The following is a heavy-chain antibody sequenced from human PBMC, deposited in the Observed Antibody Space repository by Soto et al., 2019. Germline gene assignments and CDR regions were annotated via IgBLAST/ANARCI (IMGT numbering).Heavy chain of an antibody. D-gene: IGHD5-18*01. Sequence: EVQLVESGGALVQPGRSLRLSCAASGFTFDDYAMHWVRQAPGKGPEWVSGISWDSASIGYADSVKGRFTISRDNAKKSLYLEINSLSPDDTAVYFCGKDLTTVVRMCDYWGQGTLVTVCS. V-gene: IGHV3-9*01. CDR3: GKDLTTVVRMCDY. CDR2: ISWDSASI. CDR1: GFTFDDYA. J-gene: IGHJ4*02.